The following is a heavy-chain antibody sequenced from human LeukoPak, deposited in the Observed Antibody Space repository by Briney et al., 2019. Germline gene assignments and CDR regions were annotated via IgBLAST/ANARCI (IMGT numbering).Heavy chain of an antibody. CDR3: ARDQSPYNSGYTSNY. CDR2: ISYDGSNK. Sequence: GGSLRLSCAASGFTFSSYGMHWVRQAPGKGLEWVAVISYDGSNKYYADSVKGRFTISRDNSKNTLYLQMNSLRAEDTAVYYCARDQSPYNSGYTSNYWGQGTLVTVSS. J-gene: IGHJ4*02. V-gene: IGHV3-30*03. CDR1: GFTFSSYG. D-gene: IGHD3-22*01.